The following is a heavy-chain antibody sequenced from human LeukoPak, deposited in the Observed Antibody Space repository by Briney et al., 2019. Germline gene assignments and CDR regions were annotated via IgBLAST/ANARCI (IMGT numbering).Heavy chain of an antibody. J-gene: IGHJ6*03. CDR2: IIPIFGTA. Sequence: ASVKVSCKASGGTFSSYAISWVRQAPGQGLEWMGGIIPIFGTANYAQKFQGRVTITADESTSTAYMELSSLRSEDTAVYYCARASDGYSSGWEFYYYMDVWGKGTTVTVSS. CDR1: GGTFSSYA. CDR3: ARASDGYSSGWEFYYYMDV. V-gene: IGHV1-69*13. D-gene: IGHD6-19*01.